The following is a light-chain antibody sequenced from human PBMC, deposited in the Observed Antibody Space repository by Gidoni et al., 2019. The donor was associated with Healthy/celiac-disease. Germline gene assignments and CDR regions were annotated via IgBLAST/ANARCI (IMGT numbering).Light chain of an antibody. CDR3: QSYDSSLSGSYV. V-gene: IGLV1-40*01. CDR2: GNS. CDR1: SSNIGAGYD. J-gene: IGLJ1*01. Sequence: QSVLTQPPSVSGAPGQRVTIPCTGSSSNIGAGYDLHWYQQLPGTAPKLLIYGNSNRPSGVPDRFSGSKSGTSASLAITGLQAEDEADYYCQSYDSSLSGSYVFGTGTKVTVL.